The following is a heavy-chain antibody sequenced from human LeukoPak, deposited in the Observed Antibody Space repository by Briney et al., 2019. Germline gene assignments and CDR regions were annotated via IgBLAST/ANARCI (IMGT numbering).Heavy chain of an antibody. CDR3: ARAGSGWSNWFDP. V-gene: IGHV4-30-2*01. J-gene: IGHJ5*02. CDR2: IYHSGST. Sequence: SETLSLTCTVSGGSISSGGYYWSWIRQPPGKGLEWIGYIYHSGSTYYNPSLKSRVTISVDTPKNQFSLKLNSVTAADTAVYYCARAGSGWSNWFDPWGQGTLVTVSS. CDR1: GGSISSGGYY. D-gene: IGHD6-19*01.